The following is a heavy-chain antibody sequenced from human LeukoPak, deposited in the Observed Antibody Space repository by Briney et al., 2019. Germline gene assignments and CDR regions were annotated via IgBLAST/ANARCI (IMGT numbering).Heavy chain of an antibody. Sequence: ASVKVSCKASGFTLAIYSLHWVRQAPGQGLEWMGWISAYNGNTNYAQKLQGRVTMTTDTSTSTAYMELRSLRSDDTAVYYCARGSGSSHYYYGMDVWGQGTTVTVSS. CDR1: GFTLAIYS. D-gene: IGHD5-12*01. J-gene: IGHJ6*02. CDR3: ARGSGSSHYYYGMDV. V-gene: IGHV1-18*04. CDR2: ISAYNGNT.